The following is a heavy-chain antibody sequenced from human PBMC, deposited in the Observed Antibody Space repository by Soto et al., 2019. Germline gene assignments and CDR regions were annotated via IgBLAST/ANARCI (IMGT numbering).Heavy chain of an antibody. D-gene: IGHD6-19*01. Sequence: QLELQLSGPGLVNPSEPLSLTCNVSGASISSYNDWGWVRQRPWKGLEWIRSNIYSGNVIYNPSLQSRLTLLVDTSKNPFSLMLSSVTAADTAVYYCVRHAPWLIRAYWAQGSLVTVSS. J-gene: IGHJ4*02. CDR1: GASISSYND. CDR2: NIYSGNV. CDR3: VRHAPWLIRAY. V-gene: IGHV4-39*01.